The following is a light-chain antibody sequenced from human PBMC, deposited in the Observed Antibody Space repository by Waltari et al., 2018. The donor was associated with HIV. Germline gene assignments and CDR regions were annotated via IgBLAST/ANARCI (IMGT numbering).Light chain of an antibody. CDR1: PSVSTW. Sequence: DIQLTQSPSTLSASVGDRVTITCRASPSVSTWLAWYQPKPGKAPKLMIYKASSLENGVPVRFSGSGSGTEFTLTISSLQPDDFATYYCQQYDVFSTFGQGTRLDIK. J-gene: IGKJ2*01. CDR3: QQYDVFST. CDR2: KAS. V-gene: IGKV1-5*03.